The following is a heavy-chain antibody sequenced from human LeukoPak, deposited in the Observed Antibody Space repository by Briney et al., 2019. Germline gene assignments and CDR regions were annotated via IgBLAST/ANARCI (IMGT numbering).Heavy chain of an antibody. V-gene: IGHV4-59*01. J-gene: IGHJ2*01. CDR1: GESFSGFY. D-gene: IGHD4-17*01. CDR3: ARDYGDIPPDWYYDL. Sequence: SETLSLTCTVSGESFSGFYWNWLRQPPGKGLEGIGYIYYSGTTNYNPSLKSRVTISVDTSKNQFSLKLRSVTAADTAVYYCARDYGDIPPDWYYDLWGRGTLVTVSS. CDR2: IYYSGTT.